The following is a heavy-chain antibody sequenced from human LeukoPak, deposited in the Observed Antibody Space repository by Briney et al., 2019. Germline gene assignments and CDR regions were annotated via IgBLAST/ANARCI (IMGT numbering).Heavy chain of an antibody. J-gene: IGHJ4*02. Sequence: GESLKISCKGSGYSFTSYWIGWVRQMPGKGLEWMGIIYPGDSDTRYSPSFQGQVTISADKSISTAYLQWSSLKASDTAMYYCARWEGDILATMGYFDYWGQGTLVTVSS. CDR2: IYPGDSDT. CDR3: ARWEGDILATMGYFDY. V-gene: IGHV5-51*01. D-gene: IGHD5-12*01. CDR1: GYSFTSYW.